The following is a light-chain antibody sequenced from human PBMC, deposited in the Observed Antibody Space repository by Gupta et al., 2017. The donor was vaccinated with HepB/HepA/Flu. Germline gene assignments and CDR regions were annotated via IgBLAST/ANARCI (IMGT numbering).Light chain of an antibody. Sequence: DIQMTQSPSSLSASVGDRVTITCRASQFISTSLNWYQQKPGKAPKLLLSAAPSLQSGVPLRFSGSGSGTEFTLTISNLQPEDFATYYCQQSYSTPRTFGQGTKVEIK. CDR3: QQSYSTPRT. V-gene: IGKV1-39*01. J-gene: IGKJ1*01. CDR2: AAP. CDR1: QFISTS.